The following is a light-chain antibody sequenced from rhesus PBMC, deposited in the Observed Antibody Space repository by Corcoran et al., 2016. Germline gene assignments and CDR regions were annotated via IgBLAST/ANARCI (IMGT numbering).Light chain of an antibody. CDR2: GAS. CDR1: QSVSSY. V-gene: IGKV3S9*01. Sequence: EIVMTQSPATLSLSPGQRATLSCRASQSVSSYVAWYHQKPGQAPRLLIHGASSRATGIPARFRGSGSGTDFTRTISSLEHEDVGVYYCQQTSNLSWTFGQGTKVEIK. CDR3: QQTSNLSWT. J-gene: IGKJ1*01.